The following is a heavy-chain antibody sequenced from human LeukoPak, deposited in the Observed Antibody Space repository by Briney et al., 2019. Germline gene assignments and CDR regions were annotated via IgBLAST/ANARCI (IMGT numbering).Heavy chain of an antibody. V-gene: IGHV1-46*01. CDR3: ARAGYSTSLDPFTSDY. D-gene: IGHD6-6*01. Sequence: ASVKVSCKASGYTFTGYYIHWVRQAPGQGLEWMGIINPSAGSTHYTQKFQGRVTMTRDMSTNTVYMELSSLRSEDTAVYYCARAGYSTSLDPFTSDYWGQGTLVTVSS. CDR2: INPSAGST. J-gene: IGHJ4*02. CDR1: GYTFTGYY.